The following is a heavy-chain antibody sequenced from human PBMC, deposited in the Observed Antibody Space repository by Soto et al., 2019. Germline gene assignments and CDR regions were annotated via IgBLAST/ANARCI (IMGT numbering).Heavy chain of an antibody. CDR2: INAHSGGT. Sequence: ASVKVSCKASGFSFTGYYIHWLRQAPGQGLEWMGWINAHSGGTEYAQKFQGRVTLTRDTSIATAYLTLTSLTSDDTALYYCAKDLTRQLAYWLDPWGLGTQVTAPQ. CDR3: AKDLTRQLAYWLDP. CDR1: GFSFTGYY. D-gene: IGHD6-6*01. J-gene: IGHJ5*02. V-gene: IGHV1-2*02.